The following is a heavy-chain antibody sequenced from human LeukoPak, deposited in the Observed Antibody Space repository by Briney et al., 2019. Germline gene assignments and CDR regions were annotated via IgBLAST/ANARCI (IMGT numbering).Heavy chain of an antibody. CDR1: GGSPSGASHC. V-gene: IGHV4-61*02. J-gene: IGHJ4*02. CDR3: AVGPPFEY. CDR2: IYTSGST. D-gene: IGHD1-26*01. Sequence: SQTLSLTRAHSGGSPSGASHCSSSIRQPAGKGLEWIGRIYTSGSTNYNPSLKSRVTISLDTSKNQFSLNLSSVTAADTAVYYCAVGPPFEYWGQGTLVTVSS.